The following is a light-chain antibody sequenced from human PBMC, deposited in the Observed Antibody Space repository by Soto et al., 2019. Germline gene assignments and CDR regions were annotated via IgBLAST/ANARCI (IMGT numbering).Light chain of an antibody. J-gene: IGLJ1*01. CDR3: SSYTSSDTPYV. CDR1: SSDVGGYNY. V-gene: IGLV2-14*01. Sequence: QSALTQPASVSGSPGQSITISCTGTSSDVGGYNYVSWYQQHPDKAPKLMIYVVSNRPSGVSNRFSGSKSGNTASLTISGLQAEDEADYYCSSYTSSDTPYVFGPGTKVTVL. CDR2: VVS.